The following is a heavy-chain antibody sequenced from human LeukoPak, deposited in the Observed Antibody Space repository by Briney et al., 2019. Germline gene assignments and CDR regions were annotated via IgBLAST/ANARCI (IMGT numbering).Heavy chain of an antibody. Sequence: GGSLRLSCAASGFTFSSCGMTWVRQTPGKGLEWVSAISGSGGSTYYADSVKGRFTISRDNSKNTLYLQMNSLRAEDTAVYYCAKKREYYDSSGQFDYWGQGTLVTVSS. CDR3: AKKREYYDSSGQFDY. V-gene: IGHV3-23*01. J-gene: IGHJ4*02. CDR1: GFTFSSCG. D-gene: IGHD3-22*01. CDR2: ISGSGGST.